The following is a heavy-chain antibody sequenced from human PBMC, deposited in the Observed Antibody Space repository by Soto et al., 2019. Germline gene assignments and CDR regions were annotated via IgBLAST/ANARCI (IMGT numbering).Heavy chain of an antibody. CDR3: ARCRDAFGFDS. CDR1: GGFISRGGYY. Sequence: QVQLQESGPGLVEPSQTLSLTCSVSGGFISRGGYYWSWIRQFPGKGLEWIGYIHYRGSTYYNPSPKRRGFILISMSKNPLSPNLTPVTAADTAVYYCARCRDAFGFDSWGQGTLVTVSS. V-gene: IGHV4-31*03. J-gene: IGHJ4*02. CDR2: IHYRGST. D-gene: IGHD2-2*01.